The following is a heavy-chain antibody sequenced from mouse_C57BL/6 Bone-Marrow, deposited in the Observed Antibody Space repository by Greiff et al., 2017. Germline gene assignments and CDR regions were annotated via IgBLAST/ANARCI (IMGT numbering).Heavy chain of an antibody. CDR1: GYAFSSSW. J-gene: IGHJ1*03. CDR2: IYPGDGDT. V-gene: IGHV1-82*01. Sequence: VKLMESGPELVKPGASVKISCKASGYAFSSSWMNWVKQRPGKGLEWIGRIYPGDGDTNYNGKFKGKATLTADKSSSTAYMQLSSLTSEDSAVYFCARSRLLLGYFDVWGTGTTVTVSS. CDR3: ARSRLLLGYFDV. D-gene: IGHD2-3*01.